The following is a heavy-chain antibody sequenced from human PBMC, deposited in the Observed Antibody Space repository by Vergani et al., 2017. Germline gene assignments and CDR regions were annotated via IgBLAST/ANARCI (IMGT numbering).Heavy chain of an antibody. CDR3: LLYYYYYGMDV. V-gene: IGHV3-21*01. CDR2: ISSSSSYI. Sequence: EVQLLESGGDLVQPGGSLRLSCTASGFIFSTYAMSWVRQAPGKGLEWVSSISSSSSYIYYADSVKGRFTISRDNAKNSLYLQMNSLRAEDTAVYYCLLYYYYYGMDVWGQGTTVTVSS. J-gene: IGHJ6*02. CDR1: GFIFSTYA.